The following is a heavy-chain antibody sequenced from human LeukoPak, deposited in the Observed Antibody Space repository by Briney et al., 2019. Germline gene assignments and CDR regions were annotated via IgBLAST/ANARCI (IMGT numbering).Heavy chain of an antibody. Sequence: GGSLRLSCAASGFTFSSYAMSWVRQAPGKGLEWVSAISGSGSSTYYADSVKGRFTISRDNSKNTLYLQMNSLRAEDTAVYYCARALARRLDRAYFDYWGQGTLVTVSS. V-gene: IGHV3-23*01. CDR2: ISGSGSST. D-gene: IGHD1-1*01. J-gene: IGHJ4*02. CDR3: ARALARRLDRAYFDY. CDR1: GFTFSSYA.